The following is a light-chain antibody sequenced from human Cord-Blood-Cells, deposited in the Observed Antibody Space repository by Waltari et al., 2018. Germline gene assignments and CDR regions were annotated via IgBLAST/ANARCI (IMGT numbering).Light chain of an antibody. Sequence: QSALTQPASVSGPPGQPITISCTGTSSDVGGYNYVSWYQQNPGKAPKLMICEVSNRPSGVSDRFSGSKSGNTASLTISGLQAEDEADYYCSAYTSSSTLVFVTGTKVTVL. V-gene: IGLV2-14*01. CDR2: EVS. CDR1: SSDVGGYNY. J-gene: IGLJ1*01. CDR3: SAYTSSSTLV.